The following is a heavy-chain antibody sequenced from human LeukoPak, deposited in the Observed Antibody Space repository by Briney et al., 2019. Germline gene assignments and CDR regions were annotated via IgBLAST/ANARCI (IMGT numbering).Heavy chain of an antibody. CDR2: INHSGST. CDR1: GGSFSGYY. CDR3: TRNGPDYSN. J-gene: IGHJ4*02. D-gene: IGHD4-11*01. Sequence: SETLSLTCAVYGGSFSGYYWSWIRQPPGKGLEWIGEINHSGSTNYNPSLKSRVTISVDTSKNQFSLKLSSVTAADTAVYYCTRNGPDYSNWGQGTLVTVSS. V-gene: IGHV4-34*01.